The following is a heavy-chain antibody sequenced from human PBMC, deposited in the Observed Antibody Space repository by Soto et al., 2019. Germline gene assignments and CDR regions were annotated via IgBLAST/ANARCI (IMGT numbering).Heavy chain of an antibody. Sequence: PSETLSLTCTVSGGSISSYYWSWIRQPPGKGLEWIGYIYYSGSTNYNPSLKSRVTISVGTSKNQFSLKLSSVTAADTAVYYCARERITMVRGVILRVWFDPWGQGTLVTVSS. CDR3: ARERITMVRGVILRVWFDP. D-gene: IGHD3-10*01. CDR1: GGSISSYY. CDR2: IYYSGST. J-gene: IGHJ5*02. V-gene: IGHV4-59*01.